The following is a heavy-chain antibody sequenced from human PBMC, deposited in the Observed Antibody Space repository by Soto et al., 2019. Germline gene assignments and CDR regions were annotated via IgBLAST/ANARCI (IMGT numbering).Heavy chain of an antibody. Sequence: EVQLVESGGGLVQPGGSLKLSCAASGFTFSGSAMHWVRQASGKGLEWVRRIRRNPYSYATHYAASVEGRFTISRDDSQNTAYLPMNSLKTEDTAVYYCTRRTDYADLSRAFDSWGQGALVTVSS. J-gene: IGHJ4*02. CDR3: TRRTDYADLSRAFDS. CDR2: IRRNPYSYAT. D-gene: IGHD3-16*01. V-gene: IGHV3-73*01. CDR1: GFTFSGSA.